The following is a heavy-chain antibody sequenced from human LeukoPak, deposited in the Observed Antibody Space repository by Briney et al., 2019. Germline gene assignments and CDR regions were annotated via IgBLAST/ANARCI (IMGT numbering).Heavy chain of an antibody. J-gene: IGHJ6*02. CDR3: ARFPVRGYTYGSVIHHMDV. CDR1: GGTFSSYA. V-gene: IGHV1-69*13. CDR2: IIPIFGTA. D-gene: IGHD5-18*01. Sequence: SVTVSCKASGGTFSSYAISWVRQAPGQGLEWMGGIIPIFGTANYAQKFQGRVTITADESTSTAYMELSSLRSEDTAIYYCARFPVRGYTYGSVIHHMDVWGQGTTVTVSS.